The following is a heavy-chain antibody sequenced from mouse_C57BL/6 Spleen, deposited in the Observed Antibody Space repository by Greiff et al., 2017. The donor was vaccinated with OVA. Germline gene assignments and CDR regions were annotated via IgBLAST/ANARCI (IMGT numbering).Heavy chain of an antibody. CDR3: ARREDYFVY. CDR1: GYTFTDYY. J-gene: IGHJ2*01. Sequence: EVQLQQSGPVLVKPGASVKMSCKASGYTFTDYYMNWVKQSHGKSLEWIGVINPYNGGTSYNQKFKGKATLTVDKSSSTAYMELNSLTSEDSAVYYCARREDYFVYWGQGTTLTVSS. V-gene: IGHV1-19*01. CDR2: INPYNGGT.